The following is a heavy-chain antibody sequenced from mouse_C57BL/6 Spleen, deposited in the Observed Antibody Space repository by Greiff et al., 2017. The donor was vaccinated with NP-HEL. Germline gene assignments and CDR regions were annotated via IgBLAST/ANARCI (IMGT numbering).Heavy chain of an antibody. J-gene: IGHJ3*01. CDR1: GYTFTSYW. CDR3: ARVGDYYGSSYVWFAY. Sequence: QVQLQQPGAELVRPGSSVKLSCKASGYTFTSYWMHWVKQRPIQGLEWIGNIDPSDSETHYNQKFKDKATLTVDKSSSTAYMQLSSLTSEDSAVYYGARVGDYYGSSYVWFAYWGQGTLVTVSA. D-gene: IGHD1-1*01. CDR2: IDPSDSET. V-gene: IGHV1-52*01.